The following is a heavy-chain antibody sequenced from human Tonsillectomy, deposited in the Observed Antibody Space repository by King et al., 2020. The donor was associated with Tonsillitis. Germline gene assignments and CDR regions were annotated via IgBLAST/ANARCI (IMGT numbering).Heavy chain of an antibody. J-gene: IGHJ4*02. V-gene: IGHV3-23*03. CDR1: GFTFSTYA. D-gene: IGHD2-15*01. CDR3: AKSAPGYSLDY. CDR2: IYSGGSST. Sequence: ESGGGLVQPGGSLRLSCEASGFTFSTYAMSWVRQAPGKGLEWVSVIYSGGSSTHYAESVKGRFTISRDDSKNTLYLQLTSLRAEDTAVYYCAKSAPGYSLDYWGQGTLVTVSS.